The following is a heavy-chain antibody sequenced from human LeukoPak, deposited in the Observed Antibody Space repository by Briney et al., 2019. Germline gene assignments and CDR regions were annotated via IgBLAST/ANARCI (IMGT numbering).Heavy chain of an antibody. Sequence: GGSLRLSCAASGFTVSSDYMNWVRQAPGKGLEWVSYISTSNSAIYYADSVKGRFTISRDNAKNSLYLQMNSLRAEDTAVYYCARDSARPLGYYYYYMDVWGKGTTVTVSS. CDR1: GFTVSSDY. J-gene: IGHJ6*03. V-gene: IGHV3-48*04. CDR2: ISTSNSAI. CDR3: ARDSARPLGYYYYYMDV. D-gene: IGHD6-6*01.